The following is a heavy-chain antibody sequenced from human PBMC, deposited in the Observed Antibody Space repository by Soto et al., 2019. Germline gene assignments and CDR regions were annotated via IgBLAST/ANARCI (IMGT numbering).Heavy chain of an antibody. D-gene: IGHD1-26*01. CDR2: IITYNENM. CDR3: AYVGGTTTGDYYFDL. Sequence: GASVKVSCKVSGSTFTSNGIGWARQAPGQGLERMGWIITYNENMDSAPKFQDRLTMTTDTSTTTAYMELSNLRSDDTALYYCAYVGGTTTGDYYFDLWGQGPPVTVS. V-gene: IGHV1-18*04. J-gene: IGHJ4*02. CDR1: GSTFTSNG.